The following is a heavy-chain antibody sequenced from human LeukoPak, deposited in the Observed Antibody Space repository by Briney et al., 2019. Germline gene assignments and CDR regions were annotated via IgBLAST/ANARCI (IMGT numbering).Heavy chain of an antibody. V-gene: IGHV4-38-2*02. CDR1: GYSISSGCY. Sequence: SETLSLTCTVSGYSISSGCYWCWIRQPPGKGLQGIGTIYHSGSTYYNPSLKSRLTISGDTSKNQFSLKLSSVTAADTAVYHCARQGVTTDNYYYYMDVWGKGTTVTISS. J-gene: IGHJ6*03. CDR3: ARQGVTTDNYYYYMDV. CDR2: IYHSGST. D-gene: IGHD4-17*01.